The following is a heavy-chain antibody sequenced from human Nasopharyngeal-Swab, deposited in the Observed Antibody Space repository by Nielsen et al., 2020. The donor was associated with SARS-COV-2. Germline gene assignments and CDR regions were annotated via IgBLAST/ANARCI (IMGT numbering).Heavy chain of an antibody. CDR1: GFTFSSYA. V-gene: IGHV3-30-3*01. Sequence: GESLKTSCAASGFTFSSYAMHWVRQAPGKGLEWVAVISYDGSNKYYADSVKGRFTISRDNSKNTLYLQMNSLRAEDTAVYYCARDRGTYYYDSSGYYLDAFDIWGQGTMVTVSS. D-gene: IGHD3-22*01. J-gene: IGHJ3*02. CDR3: ARDRGTYYYDSSGYYLDAFDI. CDR2: ISYDGSNK.